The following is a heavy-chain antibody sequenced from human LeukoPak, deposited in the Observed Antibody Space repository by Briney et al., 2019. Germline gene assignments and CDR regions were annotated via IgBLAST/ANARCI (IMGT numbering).Heavy chain of an antibody. CDR3: ARHGSSSWYSFDY. CDR2: LYSGGFT. D-gene: IGHD6-13*01. J-gene: IGHJ4*02. Sequence: GGSLRLSCAASGFTVSSNYMSWVRKAPGKGLVWVSVLYSGGFTYYADSVLGRFSISRDDSKNMLYLQVDSLRAEDTAVYYCARHGSSSWYSFDYWGQGTLVTVSS. V-gene: IGHV3-53*01. CDR1: GFTVSSNY.